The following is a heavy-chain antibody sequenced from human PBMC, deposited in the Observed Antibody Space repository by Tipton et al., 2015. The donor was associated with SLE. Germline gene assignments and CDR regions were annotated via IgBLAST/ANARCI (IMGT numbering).Heavy chain of an antibody. D-gene: IGHD2-15*01. CDR2: ISYGGNT. CDR1: GGSISSYY. CDR3: SRKSSTADI. Sequence: TLSLTCTVSGGSISSYYWSWIRQPPGKGLEWIGYISYGGNTNYNPSLKSRVTISVDTSKNEVYLDMGSVTAADTAMYYCSRKSSTADIWGRGTLVTVS. V-gene: IGHV4-59*12. J-gene: IGHJ2*01.